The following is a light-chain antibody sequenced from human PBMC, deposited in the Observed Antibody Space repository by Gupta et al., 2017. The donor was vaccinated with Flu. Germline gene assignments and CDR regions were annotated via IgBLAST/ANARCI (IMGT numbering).Light chain of an antibody. CDR2: DAS. V-gene: IGKV3-11*01. CDR3: QQRSNWPPFT. CDR1: QSVSSY. Sequence: EIVLTQSPATLSLSPGERATLSCRASQSVSSYLAWYQQKPGQAPRLLIYDASNSATGITARFSGSGLGKDLSLTISSREQEDFAGYYSQQRSNWPPFTFGQGTQLEIK. J-gene: IGKJ5*01.